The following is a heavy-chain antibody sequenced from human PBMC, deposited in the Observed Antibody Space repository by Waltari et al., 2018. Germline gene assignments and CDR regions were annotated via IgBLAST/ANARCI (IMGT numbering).Heavy chain of an antibody. CDR1: GFTFSSYG. J-gene: IGHJ4*02. V-gene: IGHV3-33*01. CDR3: ARDIYDSSGYYYTGQGY. D-gene: IGHD3-22*01. Sequence: QVQLVESGGGVVQPGRSLRLSCAASGFTFSSYGMHWVRKAPGKGLEWVAVIWYDGSNKYYADSVKGRFTISRDNSKNTLYLQMNSLRAEDTAVYYCARDIYDSSGYYYTGQGYWGQGTLVTVSS. CDR2: IWYDGSNK.